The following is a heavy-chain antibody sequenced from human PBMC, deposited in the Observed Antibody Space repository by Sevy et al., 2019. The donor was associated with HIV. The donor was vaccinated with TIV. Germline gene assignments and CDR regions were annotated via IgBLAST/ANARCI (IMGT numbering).Heavy chain of an antibody. D-gene: IGHD6-6*01. Sequence: SETLSLTCAVYGGSFSGYYWSWIRQPPGKGLEWIGENNHSGSTNYNPSLKSRVTISVDTSKNQFSLKLSSVTAADTAVYYCARNVRRGYFDYWGQGILVTVSS. V-gene: IGHV4-34*01. CDR2: NNHSGST. J-gene: IGHJ4*02. CDR1: GGSFSGYY. CDR3: ARNVRRGYFDY.